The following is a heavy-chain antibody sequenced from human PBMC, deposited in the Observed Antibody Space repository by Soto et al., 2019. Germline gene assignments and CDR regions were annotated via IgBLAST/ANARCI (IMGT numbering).Heavy chain of an antibody. V-gene: IGHV5-51*03. CDR1: GYSFSNYW. CDR2: IHPGDSDT. J-gene: IGHJ5*02. D-gene: IGHD6-13*01. CDR3: ARHNRYSSTWFEGWFDP. Sequence: EVQLVQSGAEVKKAGESLKISCRGSGYSFSNYWVGWVRQMPGKGLEWMGIIHPGDSDTRYSPSFQGQVTISADRSINAANLQWSSRKPSDSAMYYCARHNRYSSTWFEGWFDPWGQGTLVTVSS.